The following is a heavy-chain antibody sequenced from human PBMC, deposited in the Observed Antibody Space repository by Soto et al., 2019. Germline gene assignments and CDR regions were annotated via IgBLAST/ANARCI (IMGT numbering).Heavy chain of an antibody. CDR1: GFTFNNYG. V-gene: IGHV3-21*01. D-gene: IGHD3-22*01. CDR2: ISCSSSYI. Sequence: EVQLVESGGGLVKPGGSLRLSCAASGFTFNNYGMNWVRQAPGKGLEWVSSISCSSSYIYYADSVKGRFTISRDNAKNSLYLQMNSLGAEDTAVYYCARVVDYCDPYYYYGMDVWGQGTTVTVSS. J-gene: IGHJ6*02. CDR3: ARVVDYCDPYYYYGMDV.